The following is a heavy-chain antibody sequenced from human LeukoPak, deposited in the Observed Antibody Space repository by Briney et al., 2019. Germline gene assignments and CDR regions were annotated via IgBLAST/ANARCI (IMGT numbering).Heavy chain of an antibody. Sequence: PSETLSLTCTVSGGSISSSPYSWGWIRQPPGKGLEWIGTMYYSGSTYYNPSLKSRVTMSVDTSNNQFSLKLSSVTAADTAVYYCARQPEFSRSSNDSWGQGTLVTVSS. V-gene: IGHV4-39*01. CDR3: ARQPEFSRSSNDS. CDR2: MYYSGST. D-gene: IGHD6-6*01. CDR1: GGSISSSPYS. J-gene: IGHJ4*02.